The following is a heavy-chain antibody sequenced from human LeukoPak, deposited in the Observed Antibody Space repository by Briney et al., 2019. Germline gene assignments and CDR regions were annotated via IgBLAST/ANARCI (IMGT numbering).Heavy chain of an antibody. CDR2: IKRDGSGQ. Sequence: GGSLRLSCAASGFIFGCRWMSWVRQAPGKGLEWVANIKRDGSGQYYLESVKGRFTISRDNAKNSLFLQMNSLRAEDTAMYYCASLMGDKTIFEYWGQGTLVTVSS. J-gene: IGHJ4*02. V-gene: IGHV3-7*01. CDR3: ASLMGDKTIFEY. D-gene: IGHD2-8*01. CDR1: GFIFGCRW.